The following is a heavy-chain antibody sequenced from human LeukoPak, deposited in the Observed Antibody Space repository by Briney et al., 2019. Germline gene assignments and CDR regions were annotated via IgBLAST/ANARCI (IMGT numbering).Heavy chain of an antibody. Sequence: SETLSLTCAVYGGSFIGYYWSWIRQPPGKGLEWIGEINHFGSTNYNPSLKSRVTISIDTSKNQFSLKLSSVTAADTAVYYCARIRSGKWGFDYWGQGTLVTVSS. CDR3: ARIRSGKWGFDY. CDR1: GGSFIGYY. J-gene: IGHJ4*02. D-gene: IGHD1-26*01. V-gene: IGHV4-34*01. CDR2: INHFGST.